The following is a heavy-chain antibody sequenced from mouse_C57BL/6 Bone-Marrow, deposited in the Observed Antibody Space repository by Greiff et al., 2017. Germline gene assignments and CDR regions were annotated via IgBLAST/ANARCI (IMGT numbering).Heavy chain of an antibody. Sequence: QVQLQQPGTELVKPGASVKLSCKASGYTFTSYWMHWVKQRPGQGLEWIGNINPRNGGTNYNEKFKSKATLTVDNSSSTAYMQLSSLTSEDSAVYYGAVYYYGSSYDYFDDWGQGTTLTVSS. CDR2: INPRNGGT. CDR3: AVYYYGSSYDYFDD. J-gene: IGHJ2*01. V-gene: IGHV1-53*01. D-gene: IGHD1-1*01. CDR1: GYTFTSYW.